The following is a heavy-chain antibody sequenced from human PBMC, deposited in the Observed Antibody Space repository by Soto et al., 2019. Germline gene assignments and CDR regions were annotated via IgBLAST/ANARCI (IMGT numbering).Heavy chain of an antibody. J-gene: IGHJ4*02. CDR1: GFTFSSYA. CDR2: ISGSGGST. Sequence: QPGGSLRLSCAASGFTFSSYAMSWVRQAPGKGLEWVSAISGSGGSTYYADSVKGRFTISRDNSKNTLYLQMNSLRAEDTAVYYCAKDFWAGYYDSSGYFDYWGQGTLVTVSS. CDR3: AKDFWAGYYDSSGYFDY. D-gene: IGHD3-22*01. V-gene: IGHV3-23*01.